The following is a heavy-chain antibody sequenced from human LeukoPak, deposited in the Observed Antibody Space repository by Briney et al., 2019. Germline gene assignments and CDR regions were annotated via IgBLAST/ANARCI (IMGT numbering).Heavy chain of an antibody. J-gene: IGHJ4*02. D-gene: IGHD3-3*01. CDR1: GGSISSSSYY. CDR3: ARARTYYDFWSGYSAGYFDY. V-gene: IGHV4-39*07. Sequence: TSETLSLTCTVSGGSISSSSYYWGWIRQPPGKGLEWIGSIYYSGSTYYNPSLKSRVTISVDTSKNQFSLKLSSVTAADTAVYYCARARTYYDFWSGYSAGYFDYWGQGTLVTVSS. CDR2: IYYSGST.